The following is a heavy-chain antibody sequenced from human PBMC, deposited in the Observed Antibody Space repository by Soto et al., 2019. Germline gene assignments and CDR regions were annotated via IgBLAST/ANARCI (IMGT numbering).Heavy chain of an antibody. CDR2: IIPMFGTE. V-gene: IGHV1-69*01. CDR1: GGTFNRDT. Sequence: QVQLMQSGAEVKKPGSSVKVSCKASGGTFNRDTFSWVRQAPGQGLEWMGGIIPMFGTEDYAQKFQGRVTITADESTSTAYMELSSLRSEDTAIYYCARVVPTRGLLYYYFGLDVWGQGTTVTVSS. J-gene: IGHJ6*02. CDR3: ARVVPTRGLLYYYFGLDV.